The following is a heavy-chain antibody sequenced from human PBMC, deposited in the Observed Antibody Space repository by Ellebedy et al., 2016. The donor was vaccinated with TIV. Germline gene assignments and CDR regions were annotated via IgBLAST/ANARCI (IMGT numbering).Heavy chain of an antibody. CDR2: VNPSGTT. Sequence: MPRGSLRLSCTVSSGSITGSYWSRIRQPPGKGLEWIGEVNPSGTTNDNPSLKSRVTISVDTPKKQFYLRLPSVTAAETAVYYCARARGQYLYGSGSYFTNWGQGEMVTVSS. J-gene: IGHJ4*02. D-gene: IGHD3-10*01. CDR3: ARARGQYLYGSGSYFTN. V-gene: IGHV4-34*01. CDR1: SGSITGSY.